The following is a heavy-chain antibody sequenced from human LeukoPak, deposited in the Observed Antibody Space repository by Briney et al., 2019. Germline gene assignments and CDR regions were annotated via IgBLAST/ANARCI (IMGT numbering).Heavy chain of an antibody. Sequence: ASVKVSCKASGYTFTSYAMHWVRQAPGQRLEWMGWINAGNGNTKYSQKFQGRVTITRDTSASTAYMELNSLRSEDTAVYYCARDLLIVATDGMDVWGQGTTVTVSS. J-gene: IGHJ6*02. CDR1: GYTFTSYA. V-gene: IGHV1-3*01. CDR3: ARDLLIVATDGMDV. D-gene: IGHD5-12*01. CDR2: INAGNGNT.